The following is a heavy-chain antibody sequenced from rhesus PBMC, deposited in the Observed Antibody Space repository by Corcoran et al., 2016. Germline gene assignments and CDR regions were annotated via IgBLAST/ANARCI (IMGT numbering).Heavy chain of an antibody. CDR1: GYSISSGYY. D-gene: IGHD5-42*01. J-gene: IGHJ2*01. V-gene: IGHV4S14*01. CDR3: ARVGSSWSEWDTVGTEWYFDL. CDR2: IYGSGGSN. Sequence: QVQLQESGPGLVKPSETLSLTCAVSGYSISSGYYWGWIRQPPGTGLEWIGSIYGSGGSNYLNPSLKSRGTLSVDTSKNQFSLKLSAVTAADTAVYYCARVGSSWSEWDTVGTEWYFDLWGPGTPITISS.